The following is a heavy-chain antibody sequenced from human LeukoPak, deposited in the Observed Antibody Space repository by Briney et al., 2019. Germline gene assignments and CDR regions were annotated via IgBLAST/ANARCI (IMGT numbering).Heavy chain of an antibody. D-gene: IGHD6-6*01. Sequence: GGSLRLSCAASGFTFSSYAMSWVRQVPGKGLEWVSVISGSGDNTYYADSVKGRFTISRDNSKNMLYLQMNSLRAEDTAVYYCAKWKYSNSGINDYWGQGTLVTVSS. CDR1: GFTFSSYA. CDR2: ISGSGDNT. V-gene: IGHV3-23*01. J-gene: IGHJ4*02. CDR3: AKWKYSNSGINDY.